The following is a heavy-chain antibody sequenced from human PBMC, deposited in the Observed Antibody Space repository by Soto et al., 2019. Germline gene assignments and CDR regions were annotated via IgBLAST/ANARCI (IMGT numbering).Heavy chain of an antibody. CDR1: GFTFSSYW. CDR2: IKQDGSEK. J-gene: IGHJ4*02. CDR3: ASQFDSSWYYFDY. Sequence: GGSLRLSCAASGFTFSSYWMSWVRQAPGKGLEWVANIKQDGSEKYYVDSVKGRFTISRDNAKNSLYLQMNSLRAEDTAVYYCASQFDSSWYYFDYWGQGTLVTVSS. V-gene: IGHV3-7*01. D-gene: IGHD6-13*01.